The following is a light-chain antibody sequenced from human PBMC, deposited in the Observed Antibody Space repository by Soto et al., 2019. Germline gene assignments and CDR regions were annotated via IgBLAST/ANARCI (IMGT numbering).Light chain of an antibody. V-gene: IGKV3-15*01. Sequence: EIVMRQSPSTLSVSPGGRSTLCVRASQSVSSDLAWYHQKPGQAPRLLIYGASTRATGIPARFSGSGSGTEFTLTINSLQSEDFAVYYCQQYNNWPRTFGQGTKVDI. CDR3: QQYNNWPRT. CDR1: QSVSSD. CDR2: GAS. J-gene: IGKJ1*01.